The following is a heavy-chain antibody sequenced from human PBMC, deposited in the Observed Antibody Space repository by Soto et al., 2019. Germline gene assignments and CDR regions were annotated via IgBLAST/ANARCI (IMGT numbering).Heavy chain of an antibody. CDR3: ATYLVTGEFDP. V-gene: IGHV4-31*03. D-gene: IGHD2-21*02. Sequence: SETLSLTCTVSGGSINSGYYYWSWIRQHPGKGLEWIGYIYHSGSTYYNPSLKSRVTMSIDTSKSQFSLNLSSVTAADTAVYYCATYLVTGEFDPWGQGTLVTVSS. J-gene: IGHJ5*02. CDR2: IYHSGST. CDR1: GGSINSGYYY.